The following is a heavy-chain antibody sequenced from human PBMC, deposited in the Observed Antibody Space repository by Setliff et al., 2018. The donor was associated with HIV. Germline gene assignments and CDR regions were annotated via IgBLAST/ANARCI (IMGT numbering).Heavy chain of an antibody. Sequence: PGGSLSLSCAASGFIVSKNYMTWVRQAPGKGLEWVSVIYPDGTTYYADSVKGRFTISRDISKNTMSLRMNSLTTADSAMYYCARGSSGAFSYYSSYIDVWGKGTTVTVSS. D-gene: IGHD2-15*01. CDR1: GFIVSKNY. CDR2: IYPDGTT. J-gene: IGHJ6*03. V-gene: IGHV3-66*02. CDR3: ARGSSGAFSYYSSYIDV.